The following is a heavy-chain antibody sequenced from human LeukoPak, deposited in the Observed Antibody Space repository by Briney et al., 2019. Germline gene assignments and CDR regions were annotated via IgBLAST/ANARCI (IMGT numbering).Heavy chain of an antibody. CDR2: ISYDGSNK. Sequence: GGSLRLSCAASGFTFSSYGMHWVRQAPGKGLEWVAVISYDGSNKYYADSVKGRFTISRDNSKSTLYLQMNSLRAEDTAVYYCAKATTTLFGYYYGMDVWGQGTTVTVSS. V-gene: IGHV3-30*18. D-gene: IGHD1-26*01. J-gene: IGHJ6*02. CDR1: GFTFSSYG. CDR3: AKATTTLFGYYYGMDV.